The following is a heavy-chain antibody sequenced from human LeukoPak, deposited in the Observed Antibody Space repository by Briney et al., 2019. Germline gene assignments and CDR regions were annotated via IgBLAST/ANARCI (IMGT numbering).Heavy chain of an antibody. CDR3: AREGRGYSYAFEY. J-gene: IGHJ4*02. D-gene: IGHD5-18*01. CDR1: GFTFSNYW. Sequence: PGGSLRLSCAASGFTFSNYWMHWVRQAPGKGLVWVSRISSDGSSTTYADSVKGRFTISRDNGQNTLYLQMNSLRAEDTAVYYCAREGRGYSYAFEYWGQGTLVTVSS. CDR2: ISSDGSST. V-gene: IGHV3-74*01.